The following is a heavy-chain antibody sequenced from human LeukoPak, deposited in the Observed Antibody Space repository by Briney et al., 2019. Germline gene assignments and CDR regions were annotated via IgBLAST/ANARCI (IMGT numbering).Heavy chain of an antibody. CDR1: GFTFSDYY. CDR2: ISSSGSTT. D-gene: IGHD3-16*01. J-gene: IGHJ4*02. V-gene: IGHV3-11*04. CDR3: ARVRGSYATDY. Sequence: PGGSLRLSCAASGFTFSDYYMRWIRQAPGKGLEWVSYISSSGSTTSYADSVKGRFTISRDNAKNSLYLQMNSLRAEDTAVYYCARVRGSYATDYWGQGTLVTVSS.